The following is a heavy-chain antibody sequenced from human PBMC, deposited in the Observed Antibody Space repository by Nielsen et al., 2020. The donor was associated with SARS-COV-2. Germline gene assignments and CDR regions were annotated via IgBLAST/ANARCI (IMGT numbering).Heavy chain of an antibody. CDR3: ARDGRYSYGSGFDY. J-gene: IGHJ4*02. V-gene: IGHV4-59*11. CDR2: IYYSGST. Sequence: SETLSLTCTVSGGSISSHYWSWIRQPPGKGLEWIGYIYYSGSTNYNPSLKSRVTISVDTSKNQFSLKLSSVTAADTAVYYCARDGRYSYGSGFDYWGQGTLVTVSS. CDR1: GGSISSHY. D-gene: IGHD5-18*01.